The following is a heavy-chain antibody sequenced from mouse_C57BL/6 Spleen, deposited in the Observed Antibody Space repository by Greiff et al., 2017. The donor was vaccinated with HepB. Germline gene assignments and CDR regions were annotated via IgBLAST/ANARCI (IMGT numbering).Heavy chain of an antibody. Sequence: QVQLQQPGAELVKPGASVKMSCKASGYTFTSYWITWVKQRPGQGLEWIGEIDPSDSYTNYNQKFKGKSTLTVDKSSSTAYMQLSSLTSEDSAVYYCARLRRGGGFDYWGQGTTLTVSS. J-gene: IGHJ2*01. V-gene: IGHV1-69*01. CDR1: GYTFTSYW. D-gene: IGHD2-12*01. CDR3: ARLRRGGGFDY. CDR2: IDPSDSYT.